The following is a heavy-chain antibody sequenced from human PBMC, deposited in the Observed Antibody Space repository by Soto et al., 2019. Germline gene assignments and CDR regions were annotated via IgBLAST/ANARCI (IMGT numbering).Heavy chain of an antibody. CDR3: ARAPRGLTGSITFDY. CDR1: GGSISSGDYY. Sequence: NPSETLSLTCTVSGGSISSGDYYWSWVRQPPGKGLEWIGYIYYSGSTYYNPSLKSRVTISVDTSKNQFSLKLSSVTAADTAVYYCARAPRGLTGSITFDYWGQGTLVTVSS. V-gene: IGHV4-30-4*01. D-gene: IGHD3-9*01. CDR2: IYYSGST. J-gene: IGHJ4*02.